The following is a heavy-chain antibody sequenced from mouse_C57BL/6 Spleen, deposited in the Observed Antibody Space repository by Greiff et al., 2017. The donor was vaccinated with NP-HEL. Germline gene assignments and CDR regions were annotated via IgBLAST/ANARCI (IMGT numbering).Heavy chain of an antibody. J-gene: IGHJ4*01. V-gene: IGHV1-15*01. CDR2: IDPETGGT. Sequence: VQLQESGAELVRPGASVTLSCKASGFTFTDYDMHWVKQTPVHGLEWIGAIDPETGGTASTQKFKGKAILTADKSSSTAYMELRSLTSEDSADYYCTRGGSSLDYAMDYWGQGTSVTVSS. D-gene: IGHD1-1*01. CDR1: GFTFTDYD. CDR3: TRGGSSLDYAMDY.